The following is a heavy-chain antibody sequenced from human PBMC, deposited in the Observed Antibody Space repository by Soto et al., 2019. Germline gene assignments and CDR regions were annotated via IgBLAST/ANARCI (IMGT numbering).Heavy chain of an antibody. CDR3: AKDGGDCSSTSCYYYYYGMDV. J-gene: IGHJ6*02. Sequence: GGSLRLSCAASGFTFSSYAMSWVRQAPGKGLEWVSAISGSGGSTYYADSVKGRLTISRDNSKNTLYLQMNSLRAEDTAVYYCAKDGGDCSSTSCYYYYYGMDVWGQGTTVTVSS. V-gene: IGHV3-23*01. D-gene: IGHD2-2*01. CDR2: ISGSGGST. CDR1: GFTFSSYA.